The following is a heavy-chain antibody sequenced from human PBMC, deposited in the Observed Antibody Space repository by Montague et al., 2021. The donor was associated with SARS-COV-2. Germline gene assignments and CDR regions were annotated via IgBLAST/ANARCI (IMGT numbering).Heavy chain of an antibody. CDR3: ARLLWGGSGSYYSGWYGLKYYFDY. CDR1: GGSISSRLYY. D-gene: IGHD3-10*01. V-gene: IGHV4-39*01. Sequence: SETLSLTCTGSGGSISSRLYYWGWIRQPPGKGLEWLGSKDYRGSTYSNPSLKSRVTISVDTSKNQFSLNLSSVTAADTAVYYCARLLWGGSGSYYSGWYGLKYYFDYWGQGTLVIVSS. CDR2: KDYRGST. J-gene: IGHJ4*02.